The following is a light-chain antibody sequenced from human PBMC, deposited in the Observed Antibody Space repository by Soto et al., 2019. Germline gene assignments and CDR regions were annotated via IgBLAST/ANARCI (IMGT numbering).Light chain of an antibody. CDR1: QSIDTW. Sequence: DIQMTQSPSTLSASVVDRFTITFRASQSIDTWLAWHQQKPGKAPKLLISKASSLESGVPSRFSGSGSGTEFTLTISSLQPDDFATYYCQQYNSYRAFGQGTKVDIK. J-gene: IGKJ1*01. CDR3: QQYNSYRA. CDR2: KAS. V-gene: IGKV1-5*03.